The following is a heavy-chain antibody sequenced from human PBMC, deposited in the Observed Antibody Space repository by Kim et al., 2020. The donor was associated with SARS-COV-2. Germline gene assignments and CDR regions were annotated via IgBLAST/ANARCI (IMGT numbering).Heavy chain of an antibody. CDR1: GDSVSSNSAV. J-gene: IGHJ3*02. D-gene: IGHD3-9*01. V-gene: IGHV6-1*01. Sequence: SPTLSLTCAISGDSVSSNSAVWTWIRQSPSRGLAWLGRTYYRSKWYSDYAVSVKSRMTISPDTSTNQFSLQLSSVTPEDTAVYYCARRLTGTRDTFDIWGQGTMVTVSS. CDR3: ARRLTGTRDTFDI. CDR2: TYYRSKWYS.